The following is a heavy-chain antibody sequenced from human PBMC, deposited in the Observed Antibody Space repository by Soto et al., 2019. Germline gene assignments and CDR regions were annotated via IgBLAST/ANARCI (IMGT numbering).Heavy chain of an antibody. CDR2: FNHSGST. J-gene: IGHJ4*02. CDR1: GGSFRGYY. D-gene: IGHD2-8*02. CDR3: ARDKITGLFDY. Sequence: PSQTLSHTCAVYGGSFRGYYCTWIRQPPGTGLEWIGEFNHSGSTNYNPSLKSRVTISVDTSKNQFSLKLTSVTAADTAVYYCARDKITGLFDYWGQGTLVT. V-gene: IGHV4-34*01.